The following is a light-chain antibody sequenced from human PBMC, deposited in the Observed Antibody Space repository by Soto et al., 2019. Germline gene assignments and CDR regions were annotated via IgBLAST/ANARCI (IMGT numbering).Light chain of an antibody. Sequence: QSVLTQPASVSGSPGQSITISCTGTSSDVGTYHYVSWYQQHSGKAPKLMIYEVSNRLSGVSNRFSGSKSGHTASLTISGLQAEDEADYYCSAYTSSLTLYVFGSGTKVTVL. V-gene: IGLV2-14*01. CDR1: SSDVGTYHY. CDR2: EVS. J-gene: IGLJ1*01. CDR3: SAYTSSLTLYV.